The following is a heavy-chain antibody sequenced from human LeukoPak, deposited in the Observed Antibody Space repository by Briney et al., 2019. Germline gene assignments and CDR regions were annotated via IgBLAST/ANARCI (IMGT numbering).Heavy chain of an antibody. CDR2: ISSSGSTI. V-gene: IGHV3-48*03. CDR1: GFTFSSYE. CDR3: ARGARATMTYYFDY. D-gene: IGHD5-12*01. Sequence: GGSLRLSCAASGFTFSSYEMNWVRQAPGKGLEWVSYISSSGSTIYYADSVKGRFTISRDNAKNSLYLQMNSLRAEDTAVYYCARGARATMTYYFDYWGQGTLATVSS. J-gene: IGHJ4*02.